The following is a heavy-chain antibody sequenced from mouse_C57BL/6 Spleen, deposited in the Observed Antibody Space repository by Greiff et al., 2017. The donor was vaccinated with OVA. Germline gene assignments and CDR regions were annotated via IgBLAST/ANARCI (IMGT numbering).Heavy chain of an antibody. Sequence: ESGPGLVKPSQSLSLTCSVTGYSITSGYYWNWIRQFPGNKLEWMGYISYDGSNNYNPSLKNRISITRDTSKNQFFLKLNSVTTEDTATYYCAIYYDYGFDYWGQGTTRTVSS. CDR2: ISYDGSN. CDR3: AIYYDYGFDY. CDR1: GYSITSGYY. V-gene: IGHV3-6*01. J-gene: IGHJ2*01. D-gene: IGHD2-4*01.